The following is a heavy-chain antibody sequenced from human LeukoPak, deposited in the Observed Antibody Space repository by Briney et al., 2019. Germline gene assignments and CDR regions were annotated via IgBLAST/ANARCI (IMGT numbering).Heavy chain of an antibody. CDR3: ARDAIPYRGYSSSFEY. V-gene: IGHV1-18*01. D-gene: IGHD6-13*01. CDR2: ISAYNGNT. CDR1: GYTFTSYG. J-gene: IGHJ4*02. Sequence: ASVKVSCKASGYTFTSYGISWVRQAPGQGLEWMGWISAYNGNTNYATKLQGRVTMTTDTSTSTAYMELRSLRSDDTAVYYCARDAIPYRGYSSSFEYWGQGTLVTVSS.